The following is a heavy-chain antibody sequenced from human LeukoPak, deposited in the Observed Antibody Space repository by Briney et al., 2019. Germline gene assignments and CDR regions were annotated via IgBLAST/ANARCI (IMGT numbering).Heavy chain of an antibody. Sequence: ASVKVSCKASGYTFTSYGISWVRQAPGQGLEWMGWISAYNGNTNYAQKLQGRVTMTTDTSTSTAYMELRSLRSDDTAVYYCARDKVAAARLNNWFDPWGQETLVTVSS. J-gene: IGHJ5*02. D-gene: IGHD6-13*01. CDR1: GYTFTSYG. V-gene: IGHV1-18*01. CDR3: ARDKVAAARLNNWFDP. CDR2: ISAYNGNT.